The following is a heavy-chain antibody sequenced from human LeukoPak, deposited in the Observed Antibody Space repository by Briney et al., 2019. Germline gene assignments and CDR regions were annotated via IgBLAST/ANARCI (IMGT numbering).Heavy chain of an antibody. CDR1: GFTFSDHY. V-gene: IGHV3-72*01. D-gene: IGHD3-22*01. CDR3: ARVPSYDSSGYYH. Sequence: AGGSLRLSCAASGFTFSDHYMDWVRQAPGKGLEWVGRTRNKANSYTTEYAAAVKGRFPISRDDSKKSLYLQMNSLKTEDTAVYYCARVPSYDSSGYYHWGQGTLVTVSS. CDR2: TRNKANSYTT. J-gene: IGHJ5*02.